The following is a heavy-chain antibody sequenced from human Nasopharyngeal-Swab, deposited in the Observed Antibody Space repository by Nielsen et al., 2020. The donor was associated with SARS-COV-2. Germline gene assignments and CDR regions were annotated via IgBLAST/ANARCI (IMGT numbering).Heavy chain of an antibody. J-gene: IGHJ4*02. CDR1: GLTFSDYY. V-gene: IGHV3-11*04. CDR2: ISSSGSTI. D-gene: IGHD4-17*01. CDR3: ARSNGDDCGDPQESYYFDY. Sequence: GASLQISCAASGLTFSDYYMSWIRQAPGKGLESVSYISSSGSTIYYADSVKGRFTIPRDNTKNSLYLQMNSLRAEDTAVYYCARSNGDDCGDPQESYYFDYWGQGTLVTVSS.